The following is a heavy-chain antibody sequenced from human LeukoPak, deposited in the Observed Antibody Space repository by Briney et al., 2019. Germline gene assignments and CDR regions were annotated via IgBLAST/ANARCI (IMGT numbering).Heavy chain of an antibody. V-gene: IGHV3-30*14. CDR1: GFTFSHYA. J-gene: IGHJ3*02. D-gene: IGHD1-26*01. CDR2: IGHDGADK. CDR3: ARDLREHGVFDI. Sequence: GGSLRLSCAASGFTFSHYALHWVRQAPGKGLEWVALIGHDGADKYYADSVKGRFLISRDNSKNTVDLQMNSLRAEDTAVYYCARDLREHGVFDIWGQGTMVTVSS.